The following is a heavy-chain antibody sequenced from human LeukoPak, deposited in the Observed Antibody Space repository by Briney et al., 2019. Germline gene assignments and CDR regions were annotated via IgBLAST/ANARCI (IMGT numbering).Heavy chain of an antibody. J-gene: IGHJ4*02. CDR3: ARDRLPSDQDDFDY. D-gene: IGHD3-3*01. CDR2: ISSSSYI. V-gene: IGHV3-21*01. Sequence: GGSLRLSCAASGFTFSSYSMNWVRQAPGKGLEWVSSISSSSYIYYADSVKGRFTISRDNAKNSLYLQMNSLRPEDTAMYHCARDRLPSDQDDFDYWGQGILVTVSS. CDR1: GFTFSSYS.